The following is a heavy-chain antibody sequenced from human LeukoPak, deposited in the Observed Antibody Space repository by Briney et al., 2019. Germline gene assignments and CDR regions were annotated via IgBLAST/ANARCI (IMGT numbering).Heavy chain of an antibody. Sequence: ASVKVSCKASGYTFTGYYMHWVRQAPGQGLEWMGWINPNSGGTNYAQKFQGWVTVTRDTSISTAYMELSRLRSDDTAVYYCAYSSSWYNWFDPWGQGTLVTVSS. CDR2: INPNSGGT. V-gene: IGHV1-2*04. CDR3: AYSSSWYNWFDP. CDR1: GYTFTGYY. D-gene: IGHD6-13*01. J-gene: IGHJ5*02.